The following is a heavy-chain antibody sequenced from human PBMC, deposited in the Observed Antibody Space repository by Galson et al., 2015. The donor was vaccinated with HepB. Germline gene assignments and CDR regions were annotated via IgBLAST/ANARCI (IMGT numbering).Heavy chain of an antibody. J-gene: IGHJ4*02. CDR1: GYSFTNYW. V-gene: IGHV5-51*01. CDR2: IDPNDSDI. D-gene: IGHD3-10*01. Sequence: QSGAEVKKPGESLMISCKGSGYSFTNYWIGWVRQMPGKGLEWMGIIDPNDSDIRYSPSFQGQVTISADKSISTAYLQWSSLKASDTAMYYCARPSHYGSGVYWDPVDSWGQGTLVTVSS. CDR3: ARPSHYGSGVYWDPVDS.